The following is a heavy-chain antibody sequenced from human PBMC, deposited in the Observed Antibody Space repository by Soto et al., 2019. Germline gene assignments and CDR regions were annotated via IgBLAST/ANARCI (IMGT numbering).Heavy chain of an antibody. D-gene: IGHD3-9*01. V-gene: IGHV3-7*01. CDR3: ARAGRITIFSTGYPLNAFDI. CDR1: GFTFSSYW. Sequence: EVQLVESGGGLVQPGGSLRLSCAASGFTFSSYWMSWVRQAPGKGLEWVANIKHDGSENYYVDSVKGRFTISRDNAKNSPDLQMNSLRAADTAVYYCARAGRITIFSTGYPLNAFDIWGQGTMVTVSS. J-gene: IGHJ3*02. CDR2: IKHDGSEN.